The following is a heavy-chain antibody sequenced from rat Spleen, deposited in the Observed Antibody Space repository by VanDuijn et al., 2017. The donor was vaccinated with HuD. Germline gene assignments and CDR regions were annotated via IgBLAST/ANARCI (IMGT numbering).Heavy chain of an antibody. J-gene: IGHJ1*01. CDR1: GFSFSNYG. CDR2: INTGGGIT. V-gene: IGHV5S13*01. CDR3: ARHELPGYNWYFDF. Sequence: EVQLVESGGGLVQPGKSLKLSCEASGFSFSNYGMAWVRRAPTRGLEWVASINTGGGITFYRDSVKGRFTISRQDAKNTLYLQMDSLRSEDTATYYCARHELPGYNWYFDFWGPGTMVTVSS. D-gene: IGHD1-4*01.